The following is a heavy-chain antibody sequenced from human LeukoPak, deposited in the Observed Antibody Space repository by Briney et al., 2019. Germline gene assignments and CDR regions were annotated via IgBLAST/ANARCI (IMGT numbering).Heavy chain of an antibody. D-gene: IGHD2-21*01. V-gene: IGHV1-46*01. CDR1: GYTFTSYY. J-gene: IGHJ4*02. Sequence: GASVKVSCKASGYTFTSYYMHWVRQAPGQGLEWMGIINPSGGSTSYAQKFQGRVTMTRDMSTSTVYMELSSLRSEDTAVYYCATDLLGKVAHLHRSYHWGQGTLVTVSS. CDR3: ATDLLGKVAHLHRSYH. CDR2: INPSGGST.